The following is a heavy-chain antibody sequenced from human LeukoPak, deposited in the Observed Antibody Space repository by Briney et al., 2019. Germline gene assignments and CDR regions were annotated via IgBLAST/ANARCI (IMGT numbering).Heavy chain of an antibody. J-gene: IGHJ6*02. V-gene: IGHV4-4*02. CDR2: IYHSGST. CDR1: GFTFSSYA. CDR3: ARFCGSTSWHSGYYYGIGV. D-gene: IGHD2-2*01. Sequence: GSLRLSCAASGFTFSSYAMSWVRQPPGKGLEWIGEIYHSGSTNYNPSLESRVTVSVDKSKNQFSLDLSSVTAADTAVYYCARFCGSTSWHSGYYYGIGVWGQGTTVTVSS.